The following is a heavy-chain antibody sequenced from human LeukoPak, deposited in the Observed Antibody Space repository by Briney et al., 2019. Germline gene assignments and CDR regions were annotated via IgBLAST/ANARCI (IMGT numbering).Heavy chain of an antibody. J-gene: IGHJ6*03. Sequence: PSETLSLTCTVSGGSISSYYWSWIRQSPGKGLEWIGYIYYSGSTNYNPSLKSRVTISVDTSKNQFSLKLSSVTAADTAVYYCARGRSGYYGGYYYYYYMDVWGKGTTVTVSS. D-gene: IGHD3-3*01. CDR2: IYYSGST. CDR1: GGSISSYY. CDR3: ARGRSGYYGGYYYYYYMDV. V-gene: IGHV4-59*01.